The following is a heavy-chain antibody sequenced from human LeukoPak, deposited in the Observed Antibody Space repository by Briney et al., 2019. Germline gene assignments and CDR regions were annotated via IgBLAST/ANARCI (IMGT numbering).Heavy chain of an antibody. CDR1: GYSFTSYW. V-gene: IGHV5-51*01. Sequence: GQSLKISCQGSGYSFTSYWIGWVRQMPGKGLECVGIIYPGDSDTRYSPSFQGQVTIAADKSISTAYLQWSSLKASDTAMYYCARGGLLWFGESSNWFDPWGQGTLVTVSS. D-gene: IGHD3-10*01. CDR3: ARGGLLWFGESSNWFDP. J-gene: IGHJ5*02. CDR2: IYPGDSDT.